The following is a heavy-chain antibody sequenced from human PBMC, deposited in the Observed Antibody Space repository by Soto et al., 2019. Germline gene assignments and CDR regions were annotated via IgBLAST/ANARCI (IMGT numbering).Heavy chain of an antibody. CDR3: ARDGIVRGFDP. Sequence: VQLVESGGGLVQPGGSLRLSCAASGFTFSSYEMNWVRQAPGKGLEWLACVNTGGGTIYYADSVKGRFTISRDNAKNSVYLQMDSLRAEDTAVYYCARDGIVRGFDPWGQGTLVTVSS. D-gene: IGHD2-15*01. J-gene: IGHJ5*02. V-gene: IGHV3-48*03. CDR1: GFTFSSYE. CDR2: VNTGGGTI.